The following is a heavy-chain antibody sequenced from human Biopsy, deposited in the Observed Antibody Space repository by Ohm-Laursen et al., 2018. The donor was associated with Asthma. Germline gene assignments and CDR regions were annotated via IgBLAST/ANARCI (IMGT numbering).Heavy chain of an antibody. CDR1: GFTYSRYA. J-gene: IGHJ3*02. CDR2: ISGSGGRT. CDR3: VRDGTDDAFDI. D-gene: IGHD1-1*01. V-gene: IGHV3-23*01. Sequence: SLRLSFSASGFTYSRYAKSWVRQAPGKGLEWVLAISGSGGRTYYADSVKGRFTISRDKSKYTLYMQMNSLREEDTAVYYCVRDGTDDAFDIWGQGTTVSVSP.